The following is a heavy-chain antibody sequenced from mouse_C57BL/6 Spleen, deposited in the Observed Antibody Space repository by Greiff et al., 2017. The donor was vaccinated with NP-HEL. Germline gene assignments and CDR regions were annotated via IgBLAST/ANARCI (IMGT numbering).Heavy chain of an antibody. J-gene: IGHJ3*01. V-gene: IGHV1-15*01. D-gene: IGHD1-1*01. Sequence: VKLMESGAELVRPGASVTLSCKASGYTFTDYEMHWVKQTPVHGLEWIGAIDPETGGTAYNQKFKGKAILTADKSSSTAYMELRSLTSEDSAVYYCTNYGSGAYWGQGTLVTVSA. CDR3: TNYGSGAY. CDR1: GYTFTDYE. CDR2: IDPETGGT.